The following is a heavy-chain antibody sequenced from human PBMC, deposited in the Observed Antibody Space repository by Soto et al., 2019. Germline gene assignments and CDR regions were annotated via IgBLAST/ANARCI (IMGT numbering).Heavy chain of an antibody. V-gene: IGHV3-53*01. CDR1: GFIVSSNY. D-gene: IGHD3-10*01. J-gene: IGHJ4*02. CDR2: IYSGGSI. CDR3: ARGFPSMAYYGEYYFDY. Sequence: PGGSLRLSCAVSGFIVSSNYMIWVRQAPGKGLEWVSVIYSGGSIYYPDSVKGRFTISRDNSKNTLYLQMNSLRAEDTAVYYCARGFPSMAYYGEYYFDYWGQGTRVTVSS.